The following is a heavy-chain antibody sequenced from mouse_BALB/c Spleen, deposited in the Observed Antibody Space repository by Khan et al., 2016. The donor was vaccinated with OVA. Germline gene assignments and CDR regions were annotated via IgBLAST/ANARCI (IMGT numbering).Heavy chain of an antibody. CDR1: GYSFSTYY. V-gene: IGHV1S135*01. D-gene: IGHD1-1*01. CDR3: ARHGSTSWFAY. CDR2: IDPFNGGS. Sequence: QLQESGPELMKPGASVKISCKASGYSFSTYYIHWVTRSHGKTLEWIGYIDPFNGGSTYNQKFQGKATLTVDKSSSTAYMHLTSLTSEDSAVYYCARHGSTSWFAYWGQGTLVTVSA. J-gene: IGHJ3*01.